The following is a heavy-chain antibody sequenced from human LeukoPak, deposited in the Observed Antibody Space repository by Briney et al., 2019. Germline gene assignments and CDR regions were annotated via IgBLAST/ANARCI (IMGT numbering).Heavy chain of an antibody. Sequence: SVKVSCKASGGTFSSYTISWVRQALGQGLEWMGRIIPILGIANYAQKFQGRVTITADKSTSTAYMELSSLRSEDTAVYYCARPLSPGIAAAAFDYWGQGTLVTVSS. J-gene: IGHJ4*02. CDR1: GGTFSSYT. CDR3: ARPLSPGIAAAAFDY. V-gene: IGHV1-69*02. D-gene: IGHD6-13*01. CDR2: IIPILGIA.